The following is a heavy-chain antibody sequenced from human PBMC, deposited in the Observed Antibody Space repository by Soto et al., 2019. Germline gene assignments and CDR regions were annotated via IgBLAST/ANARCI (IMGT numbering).Heavy chain of an antibody. J-gene: IGHJ5*02. V-gene: IGHV4-34*01. Sequence: SETLSLTFAVYGGSFSGYYWSWIRQAPGKGLEWIGEINHSGSTNYNPSLKSRVTISVDTSKNQFSLKLNSVTAADTAVFYCARGLAPTIFGAVPTPNWFDPWGQGTLV. D-gene: IGHD3-3*01. CDR2: INHSGST. CDR3: ARGLAPTIFGAVPTPNWFDP. CDR1: GGSFSGYY.